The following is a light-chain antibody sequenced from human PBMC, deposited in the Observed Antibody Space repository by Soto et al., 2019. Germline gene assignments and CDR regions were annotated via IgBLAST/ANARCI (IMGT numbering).Light chain of an antibody. V-gene: IGLV4-69*01. CDR2: LNSDGSH. J-gene: IGLJ3*02. CDR3: QTWGTGIEV. CDR1: SGHSSYT. Sequence: QLVLTQSPSASASLGASVKLTCTLSSGHSSYTIAWHQQQPEKGPRYLMTLNSDGSHSKGDGIPDRFSGSGSGAERYLSISSLQSEDEAAYYCQTWGTGIEVFGGGTKLTVL.